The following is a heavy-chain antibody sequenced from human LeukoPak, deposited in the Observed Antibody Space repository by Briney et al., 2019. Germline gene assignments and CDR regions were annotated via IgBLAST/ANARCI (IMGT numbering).Heavy chain of an antibody. V-gene: IGHV4-61*01. Sequence: SETLSLTCTVSGGSVSSGSYYWSWIRQPPGKGLEWIGYIYYSGSTNYNPSLKSRVTISVDTSKNQFSLKLSSVTAADTAVYNCARARDEPYGMDVWGQGTTVTVSS. J-gene: IGHJ6*02. CDR3: ARARDEPYGMDV. CDR2: IYYSGST. CDR1: GGSVSSGSYY. D-gene: IGHD5-24*01.